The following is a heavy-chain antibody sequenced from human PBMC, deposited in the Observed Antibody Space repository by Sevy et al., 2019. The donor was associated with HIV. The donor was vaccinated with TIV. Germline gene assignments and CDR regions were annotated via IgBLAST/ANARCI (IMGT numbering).Heavy chain of an antibody. V-gene: IGHV4-38-2*02. Sequence: TLSLTCTVSGFSISSDYYWGRIRQPPGKGLEWIGSIYDGGSTYYNPSLKSRVTISIDTSKNQFSLKLSSVTAADTAVYYCARDYYGSGSYYEFVYWGQGTLVTVSS. J-gene: IGHJ4*02. CDR3: ARDYYGSGSYYEFVY. CDR1: GFSISSDYY. D-gene: IGHD3-10*01. CDR2: IYDGGST.